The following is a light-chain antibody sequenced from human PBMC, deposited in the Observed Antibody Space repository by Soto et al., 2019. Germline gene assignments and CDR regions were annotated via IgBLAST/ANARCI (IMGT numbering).Light chain of an antibody. Sequence: VLTQPPSASGSPGQSVTISCTGTSGDVGGYDYVSWYQQRPGKAPKLLIHEVTKRPSGVPDRFSGSKSGNTASLTVSGLQAEDEADYYCSSYAGRTLYVFGTGTKVTVL. CDR2: EVT. V-gene: IGLV2-8*01. CDR3: SSYAGRTLYV. CDR1: SGDVGGYDY. J-gene: IGLJ1*01.